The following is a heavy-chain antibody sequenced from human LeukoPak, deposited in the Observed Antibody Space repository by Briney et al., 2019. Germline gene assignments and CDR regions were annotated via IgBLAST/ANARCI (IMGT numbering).Heavy chain of an antibody. CDR2: IYPRDSNI. CDR1: GYSFNIYW. D-gene: IGHD3-3*01. CDR3: VRQDCYGFYYFDS. Sequence: GESLKISCKGSGYSFNIYWIGWVRQMPGKGLEWMGIIYPRDSNIIYSPSLQGQVTISADKSISTAYLQWSSLKASDSGMYYCVRQDCYGFYYFDSWGQGTLVTVSS. V-gene: IGHV5-51*01. J-gene: IGHJ4*02.